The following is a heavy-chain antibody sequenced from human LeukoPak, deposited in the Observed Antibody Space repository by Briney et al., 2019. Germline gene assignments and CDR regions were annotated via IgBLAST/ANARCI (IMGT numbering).Heavy chain of an antibody. V-gene: IGHV3-30*18. CDR1: GFTFSNYG. CDR2: ISYDGSNK. Sequence: GGSLRLSCAASGFTFSNYGMHWVRQAPGKGLEWVAVISYDGSNKYYADSVEGRFPISRDNSKNTLYLQMNSLRAEDTAVYYCAKDGGSGWYVGYYFDYWGQGTLVTVSS. CDR3: AKDGGSGWYVGYYFDY. J-gene: IGHJ4*02. D-gene: IGHD6-19*01.